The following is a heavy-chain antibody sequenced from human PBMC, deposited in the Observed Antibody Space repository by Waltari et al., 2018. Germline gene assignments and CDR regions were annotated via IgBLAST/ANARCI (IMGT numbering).Heavy chain of an antibody. CDR1: GYTSTGHY. Sequence: QVQLVQSGAGVKKPGASVKVSCQASGYTSTGHYMHWGRQAPGQGLEWRGWLNPNSGGTNYAQKFQGWVTMTRDTSISTAYMELSRLRSDDTAVYYCARELRGSGSPPFDYWGQGTLVTVSS. J-gene: IGHJ4*02. CDR2: LNPNSGGT. D-gene: IGHD3-10*01. V-gene: IGHV1-2*04. CDR3: ARELRGSGSPPFDY.